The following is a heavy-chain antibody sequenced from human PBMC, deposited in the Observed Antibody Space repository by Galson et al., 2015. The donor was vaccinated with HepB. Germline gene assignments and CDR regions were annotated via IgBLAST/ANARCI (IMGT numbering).Heavy chain of an antibody. Sequence: SLRLSCAASGINVNNDAIDWVRQAPGKGLEWLSFISTSGVVSYADSVKGRLTISRDTVKNSPYLQMNSLRAEDTAMYYCARGRDYAFDIWGLGTMVTVSS. CDR3: ARGRDYAFDI. CDR1: GINVNNDA. CDR2: ISTSGVV. J-gene: IGHJ3*02. D-gene: IGHD3-16*01. V-gene: IGHV3-69-1*01.